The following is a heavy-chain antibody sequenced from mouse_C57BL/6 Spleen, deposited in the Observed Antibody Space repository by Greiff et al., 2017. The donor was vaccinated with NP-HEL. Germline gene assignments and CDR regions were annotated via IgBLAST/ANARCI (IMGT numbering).Heavy chain of an antibody. CDR3: AIYDGYSYFDV. V-gene: IGHV3-6*01. CDR1: GYSITSGYY. Sequence: EVQLQQSGPGLVKPSQSLSLTCSVTGYSITSGYYWNWIRQFPGNKLEWMGYISYDGSNNYNPSLKNRISITRDTSKNQFFLKLNSVTTEDTATYYCAIYDGYSYFDVWGTGTTVTVSS. J-gene: IGHJ1*03. D-gene: IGHD2-3*01. CDR2: ISYDGSN.